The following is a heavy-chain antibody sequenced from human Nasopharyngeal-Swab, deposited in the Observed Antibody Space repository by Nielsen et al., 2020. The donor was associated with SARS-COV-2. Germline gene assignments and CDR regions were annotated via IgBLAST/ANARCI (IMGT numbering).Heavy chain of an antibody. CDR2: INHSGST. J-gene: IGHJ4*02. V-gene: IGHV4-34*01. D-gene: IGHD2-2*01. CDR3: ARIEGCSSTSCYDYFDY. Sequence: PGKGLEWIGEINHSGSTNYNPSLKSRVTISVDTSKNQFSLKLSSVTAADTAVYYCARIEGCSSTSCYDYFDYWGQGTLVTVSS.